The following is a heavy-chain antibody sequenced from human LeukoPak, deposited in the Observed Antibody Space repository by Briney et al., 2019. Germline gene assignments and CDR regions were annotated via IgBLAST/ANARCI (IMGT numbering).Heavy chain of an antibody. CDR2: INPNSGGT. CDR3: ARVLAYYYGSGSWAPFDY. Sequence: ASVKVSCKASGYTFTSYAMNWVRQAPGQGLEWMGWINPNSGGTNYAQKFQGRVTMTRDTSISTAYMELSRLRSDDTAVYYCARVLAYYYGSGSWAPFDYWGQGTLVTVSS. J-gene: IGHJ4*02. CDR1: GYTFTSYA. D-gene: IGHD3-10*01. V-gene: IGHV1-2*02.